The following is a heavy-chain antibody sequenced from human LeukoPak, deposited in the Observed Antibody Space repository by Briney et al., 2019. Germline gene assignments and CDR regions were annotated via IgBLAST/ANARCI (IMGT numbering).Heavy chain of an antibody. CDR2: INHSGST. CDR1: GDSLTGYY. V-gene: IGHV4-34*01. CDR3: ARIRHSYGYHNYLDY. J-gene: IGHJ4*02. D-gene: IGHD5-18*01. Sequence: SETLSLTCTVSGDSLTGYYWGWIRQPPGKGLEWIGEINHSGSTNYNPSLKSRVTISVDTSKNQFSLKLSSVTAADTAVYYCARIRHSYGYHNYLDYWGQGTLVTVSS.